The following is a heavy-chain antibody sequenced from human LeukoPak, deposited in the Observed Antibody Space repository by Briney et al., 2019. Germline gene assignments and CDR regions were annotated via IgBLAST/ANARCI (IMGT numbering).Heavy chain of an antibody. CDR2: IYYSGST. CDR3: ARVEDTSYDY. CDR1: GGSISSYY. D-gene: IGHD2-2*01. V-gene: IGHV4-59*01. Sequence: SETLSLTCTVSGGSISSYYWSWIRQPPGKGLEWIGYIYYSGSTNYDPSLKSRVTISVDTSKNQFSLKLSSVTAADTAVYYCARVEDTSYDYWGQGTLVTVSS. J-gene: IGHJ4*02.